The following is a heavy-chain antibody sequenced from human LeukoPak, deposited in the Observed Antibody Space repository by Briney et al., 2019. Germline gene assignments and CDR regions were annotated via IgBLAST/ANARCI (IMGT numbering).Heavy chain of an antibody. Sequence: GESLLISCKGSGYSLTSYWIGWVRQMPGKGLEWMGIIYPGDSDTRYSPSFQGQVTISADKSISTAYLQWSSLKASDTAMYYCARRDCSSTSCLVDYWGQGTLVTVSS. J-gene: IGHJ4*02. CDR1: GYSLTSYW. D-gene: IGHD2-2*01. CDR3: ARRDCSSTSCLVDY. CDR2: IYPGDSDT. V-gene: IGHV5-51*01.